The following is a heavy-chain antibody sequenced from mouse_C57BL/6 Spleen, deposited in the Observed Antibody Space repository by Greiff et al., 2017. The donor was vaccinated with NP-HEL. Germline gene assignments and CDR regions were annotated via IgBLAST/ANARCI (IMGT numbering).Heavy chain of an antibody. J-gene: IGHJ1*03. CDR2: ISSKSNNYAT. Sequence: DAGGGLVQPKGSLKLSCAASGFSFNTYAMNWVRQAPGKGLEWVARISSKSNNYATYYADSVKDRFTISRDDSESMLYLQMNNLKTEDTAMYYCVRGNYDRYFDVWGTGTTVTVSS. D-gene: IGHD1-1*01. V-gene: IGHV10-1*01. CDR3: VRGNYDRYFDV. CDR1: GFSFNTYA.